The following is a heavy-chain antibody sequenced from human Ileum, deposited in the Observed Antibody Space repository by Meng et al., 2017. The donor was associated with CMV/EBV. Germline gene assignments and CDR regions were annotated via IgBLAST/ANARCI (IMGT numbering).Heavy chain of an antibody. J-gene: IGHJ4*02. Sequence: QVHLVQSGAEIKKPGASVKVSCKASGYTFTGQNIHWVRQAPGQGLEWMGRINPNTGDTKNAQNFQGRVTMTRDTSNGTAYMELTNLRSDDTAVYFCTRSWIHLWSHDFDYWGQGTLVTVSS. D-gene: IGHD5-18*01. V-gene: IGHV1-2*06. CDR3: TRSWIHLWSHDFDY. CDR2: INPNTGDT. CDR1: GYTFTGQN.